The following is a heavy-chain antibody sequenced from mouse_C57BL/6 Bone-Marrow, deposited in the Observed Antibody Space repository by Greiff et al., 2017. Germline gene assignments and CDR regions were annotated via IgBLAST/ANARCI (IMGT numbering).Heavy chain of an antibody. D-gene: IGHD2-3*01. CDR2: ISNGGGST. V-gene: IGHV5-12*01. CDR3: ARQNDGYQGVFDY. Sequence: EVQLQESGGGLVQPGGSLKLSCAASGFTFSDYYMYWVRQTPEKRLEWVAYISNGGGSTYYPDTVKGRFTISRDNAKNTLYLQMSRLKSEDTAMYYCARQNDGYQGVFDYWGQGTTLTVSS. CDR1: GFTFSDYY. J-gene: IGHJ2*01.